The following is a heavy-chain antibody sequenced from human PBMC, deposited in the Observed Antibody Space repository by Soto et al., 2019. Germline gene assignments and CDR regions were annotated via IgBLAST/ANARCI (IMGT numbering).Heavy chain of an antibody. Sequence: GGSLRLSCAASGFTFSSYAMSWVRQAPGKGLEWVSSISGSAGSAYYADSVKGRFTISRDNSKNTLYLQMNSLRAEDTAVYYCAKTGYSSSWYDYYGMDVWGQGTTVTVSS. CDR1: GFTFSSYA. V-gene: IGHV3-23*01. CDR3: AKTGYSSSWYDYYGMDV. J-gene: IGHJ6*02. D-gene: IGHD6-13*01. CDR2: ISGSAGSA.